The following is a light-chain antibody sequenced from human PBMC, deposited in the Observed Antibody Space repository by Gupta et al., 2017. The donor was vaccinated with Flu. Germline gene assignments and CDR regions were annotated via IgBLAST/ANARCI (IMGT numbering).Light chain of an antibody. CDR2: GAS. CDR1: QSVSSSY. J-gene: IGKJ4*01. V-gene: IGKV3-20*01. Sequence: EIVLTQSPGTLSLSPGERATLSCRASQSVSSSYLAWYQQNPGQAPRLLIYGASSRAAGIPDRFSGSGSGTDFTLTISRLEPEDFAVYYCQQDGSSPLTFGGGTKVEIK. CDR3: QQDGSSPLT.